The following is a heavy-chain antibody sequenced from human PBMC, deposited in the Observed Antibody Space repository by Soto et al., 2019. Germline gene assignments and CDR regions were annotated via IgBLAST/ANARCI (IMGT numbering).Heavy chain of an antibody. Sequence: SETLSLTCAVSGGSISRGGYSWSWIRQPPGKGLEWIGYIYHSGSTYYNPSLKSRVTISVDRSKNQFSLKLSSVTAADTAVYYCARGGYDFWSGYYSPSFDYWRQGTLVTVSS. CDR2: IYHSGST. J-gene: IGHJ4*02. D-gene: IGHD3-3*01. CDR3: ARGGYDFWSGYYSPSFDY. V-gene: IGHV4-30-2*01. CDR1: GGSISRGGYS.